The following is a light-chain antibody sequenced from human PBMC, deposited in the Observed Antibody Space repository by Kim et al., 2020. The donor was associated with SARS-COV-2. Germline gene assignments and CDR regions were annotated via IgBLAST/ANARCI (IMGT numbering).Light chain of an antibody. J-gene: IGLJ2*01. V-gene: IGLV1-40*01. CDR3: QSSDGTLTGVT. Sequence: TVVGLFVVHWDLVRLGRAPKLLIYYNKSLPSGVADRYSGYTSYPSAPLAITGLQPGDEAHYYCQSSDGTLTGVTFGGGTQLTVL. CDR2: YNK. CDR1: TVVGLFV.